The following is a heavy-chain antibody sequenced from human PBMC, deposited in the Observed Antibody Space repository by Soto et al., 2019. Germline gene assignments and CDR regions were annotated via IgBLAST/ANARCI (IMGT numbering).Heavy chain of an antibody. Sequence: SSETLSLTCNVTGGSTSGSCWSWVRQSPGKGLEWICYIHYSGTTTYSPSLRSRVTISLDPSESQFSMKLQSVTAADTAIYYCARQSIGGWLRSWGPEPLITLSS. CDR3: ARQSIGGWLRS. V-gene: IGHV4-59*01. CDR1: GGSTSGSC. J-gene: IGHJ4*02. CDR2: IHYSGTT. D-gene: IGHD5-12*01.